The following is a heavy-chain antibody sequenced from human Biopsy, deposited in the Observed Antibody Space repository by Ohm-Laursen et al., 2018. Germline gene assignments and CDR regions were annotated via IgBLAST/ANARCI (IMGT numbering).Heavy chain of an antibody. CDR1: GFSFDNYA. CDR2: ISGSGGST. Sequence: SLRLSCAATGFSFDNYAMNWVRQAPGKGLEWVSTISGSGGSTYYADSVKGRFTISRDASMNTLYLLMNSLRAEDTAMYYCAKGGYCTTTSCYMDVDYWGQGTLVTVSS. D-gene: IGHD2-2*02. CDR3: AKGGYCTTTSCYMDVDY. J-gene: IGHJ4*02. V-gene: IGHV3-23*01.